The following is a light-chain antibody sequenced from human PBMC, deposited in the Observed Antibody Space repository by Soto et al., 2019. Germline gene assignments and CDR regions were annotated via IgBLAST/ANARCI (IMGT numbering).Light chain of an antibody. Sequence: IVLTQSPGTLSLSPGERATLSCRASQSVSSSYLAWYQQKPGQAPRLLIYGASSRATGIPDGFSGSGSGTDFTLTISRLEPEDFAVYYCQQYGSPPLTFGGGTKV. V-gene: IGKV3-20*01. CDR1: QSVSSSY. CDR3: QQYGSPPLT. J-gene: IGKJ4*01. CDR2: GAS.